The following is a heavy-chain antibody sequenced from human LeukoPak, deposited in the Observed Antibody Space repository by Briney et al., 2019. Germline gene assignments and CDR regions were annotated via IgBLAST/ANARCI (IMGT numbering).Heavy chain of an antibody. CDR3: ARDRGLPGGYIPYFDY. D-gene: IGHD5-12*01. J-gene: IGHJ4*02. CDR2: ISYDGSNK. CDR1: GFTFSSYA. V-gene: IGHV3-30-3*01. Sequence: GGSLRLSCAASGFTFSSYAMHWVRQAPGKGLEWVAVISYDGSNKYYADSVKGRFTISRDNSKNTLYLQMNSLRAEDTAVYYCARDRGLPGGYIPYFDYWGQGTLVTVSS.